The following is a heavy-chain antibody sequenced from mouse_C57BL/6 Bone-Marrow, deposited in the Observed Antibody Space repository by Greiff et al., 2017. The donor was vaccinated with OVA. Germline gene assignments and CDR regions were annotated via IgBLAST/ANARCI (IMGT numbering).Heavy chain of an antibody. D-gene: IGHD1-1*01. V-gene: IGHV1-15*01. CDR2: IDPETGGT. J-gene: IGHJ1*03. CDR3: TRDYYGSSPYWYFDV. CDR1: GYTFTDYE. Sequence: QVQLQHSGAELVRPGASVTLSCKASGYTFTDYEMHWVKQTPVHGLEWIGAIDPETGGTAYNQKFKGKAILTADKSSSTAYMELRSLTSEDSAVYYCTRDYYGSSPYWYFDVWGTGTTVTVSS.